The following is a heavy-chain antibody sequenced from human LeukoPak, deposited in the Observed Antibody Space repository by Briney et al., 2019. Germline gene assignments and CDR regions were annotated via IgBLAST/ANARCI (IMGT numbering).Heavy chain of an antibody. V-gene: IGHV1-2*02. CDR3: ARVREYSSGCYFDS. Sequence: ASVKVSCKASGGTFSSYAISWVRQAPGQGLEWMGWINPNSGGTNYAQKFQGRVTMTRDTSISTAYMELSRLRSDDTAMYYCARVREYSSGCYFDSWGQGTLVTVSS. CDR1: GGTFSSYA. J-gene: IGHJ4*02. D-gene: IGHD6-19*01. CDR2: INPNSGGT.